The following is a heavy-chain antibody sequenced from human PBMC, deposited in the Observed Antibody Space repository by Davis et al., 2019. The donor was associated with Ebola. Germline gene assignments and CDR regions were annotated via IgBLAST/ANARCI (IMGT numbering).Heavy chain of an antibody. D-gene: IGHD3-16*02. CDR2: ISYDGNKK. J-gene: IGHJ6*02. V-gene: IGHV3-30-3*01. Sequence: GESLKISCVGSGFTFSTYAMHWVRQAPGKGLEWVALISYDGNKKYYADSVKGRFTVSSDISKNTLYLQMNSLRVEDTAVYYCARGFIGDVWGQGTTVTVSS. CDR1: GFTFSTYA. CDR3: ARGFIGDV.